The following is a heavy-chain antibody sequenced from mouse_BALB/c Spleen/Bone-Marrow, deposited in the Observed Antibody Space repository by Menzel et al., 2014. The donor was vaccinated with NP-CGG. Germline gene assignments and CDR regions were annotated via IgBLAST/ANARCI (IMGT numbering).Heavy chain of an antibody. CDR1: GYAFTNYL. CDR2: INPGSGGT. D-gene: IGHD2-1*01. Sequence: VQLQQSGAELVRPGTSEKVSCKASGYAFTNYLIEWVKQRPGQGLEWIGVINPGSGGTNYNEKFKGKATLTADKSSSTAYMQLSSLTSDDSAVYFCARIYYGNYYWGQGTTLTVSS. CDR3: ARIYYGNYY. J-gene: IGHJ2*01. V-gene: IGHV1-54*01.